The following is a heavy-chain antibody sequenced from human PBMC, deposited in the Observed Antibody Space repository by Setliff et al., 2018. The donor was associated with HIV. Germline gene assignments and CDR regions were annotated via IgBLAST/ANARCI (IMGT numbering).Heavy chain of an antibody. CDR3: ARARLSSGYYPHKYFQH. Sequence: GASVKVSCKASGYTFTGYYMHWVRQAPGQGLEWMGWINPNSGGTNYAQKFQGRVTITADESTSTAYMELSSLRSEDTAVYYCARARLSSGYYPHKYFQHWGQGTLVTVSS. CDR1: GYTFTGYY. CDR2: INPNSGGT. D-gene: IGHD3-22*01. V-gene: IGHV1-2*02. J-gene: IGHJ1*01.